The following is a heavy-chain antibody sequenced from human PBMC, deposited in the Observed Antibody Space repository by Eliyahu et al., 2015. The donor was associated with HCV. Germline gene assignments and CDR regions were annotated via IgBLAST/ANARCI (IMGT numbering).Heavy chain of an antibody. CDR3: ARRGWDCSGGSCWNWFDP. CDR1: GGSISSSSYY. V-gene: IGHV4-39*01. J-gene: IGHJ5*02. Sequence: QLQLQESGPGLVKPSETLSLTCTVSGGSISSSSYYWGWIRQPPGKGLEWIGNIYYSGNTYYNPSLKSRVTISVDTSKNQFSLKLSSVTAADTAVYYCARRGWDCSGGSCWNWFDPWGQGTLVTVSS. D-gene: IGHD2-15*01. CDR2: IYYSGNT.